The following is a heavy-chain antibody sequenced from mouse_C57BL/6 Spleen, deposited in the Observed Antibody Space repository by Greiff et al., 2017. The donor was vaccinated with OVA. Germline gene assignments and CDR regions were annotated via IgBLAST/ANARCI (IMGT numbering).Heavy chain of an antibody. J-gene: IGHJ4*01. Sequence: EVQLQQSGPELVKPGASVKIPCKASGYTFTDYNMDWVKQSHGKSLEWIGDINPNNGGTIYNQKFKGQATFTVDKSSSTAYMELRSLTSEDTAVYYCARDYYGCSIPGAMDYWGQGTSVTVSS. CDR3: ARDYYGCSIPGAMDY. V-gene: IGHV1-18*01. CDR2: INPNNGGT. CDR1: GYTFTDYN. D-gene: IGHD1-1*01.